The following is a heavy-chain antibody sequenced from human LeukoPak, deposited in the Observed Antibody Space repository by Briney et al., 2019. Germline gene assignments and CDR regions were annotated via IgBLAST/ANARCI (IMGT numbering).Heavy chain of an antibody. CDR3: ASTTLDYYDSSGYYYFDY. CDR2: ISSSGSTI. CDR1: GFTFSSYS. Sequence: PGGSLRLSCAASGFTFSSYSMNWVRQAPGKGLEWVSSISSSGSTIYYADSVKGRFTISRDNAKNSLYLQMNSLRAEDTAVYYCASTTLDYYDSSGYYYFDYWGQGTLVTVSS. V-gene: IGHV3-48*04. D-gene: IGHD3-22*01. J-gene: IGHJ4*02.